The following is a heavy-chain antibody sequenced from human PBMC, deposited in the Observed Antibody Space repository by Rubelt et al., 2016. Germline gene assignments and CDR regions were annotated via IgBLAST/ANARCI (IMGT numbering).Heavy chain of an antibody. V-gene: IGHV1-18*01. CDR1: GYTFTSYG. CDR3: ARDRTWLVPGLDAFDI. D-gene: IGHD6-19*01. Sequence: QVQLVQSGAEVKKPGASVKVSCKASGYTFTSYGISWVRQAPGQGLEWMGWISAYNGNTNYAQKLQGRVTRTTDPSTSTAYMELRSLRSDDTAVYYCARDRTWLVPGLDAFDIWGQGTMVTVSS. CDR2: ISAYNGNT. J-gene: IGHJ3*02.